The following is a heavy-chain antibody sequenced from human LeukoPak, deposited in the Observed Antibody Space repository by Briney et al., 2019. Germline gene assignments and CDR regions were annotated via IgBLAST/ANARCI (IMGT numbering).Heavy chain of an antibody. CDR1: GYTFTSYY. CDR3: ARVDLVGARNY. V-gene: IGHV1-2*06. J-gene: IGHJ4*02. CDR2: INPNSGGT. Sequence: ASVKVSCKASGYTFTSYYMHWVRQAPGQGLEWMGRINPNSGGTNYAQKFQGRVTMTRDTSISTAYMELSRLRSDDTAVYYCARVDLVGARNYWGLGTLVTVSS. D-gene: IGHD1-26*01.